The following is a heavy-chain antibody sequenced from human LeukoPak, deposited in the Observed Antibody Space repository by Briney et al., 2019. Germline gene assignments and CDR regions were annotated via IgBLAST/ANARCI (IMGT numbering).Heavy chain of an antibody. CDR3: ARGGDYDILTTFDY. Sequence: ASETLSLTCTVSGGSISSYYWSWIRQPPGKGLEWIGYIYYSGSTNYNPSLKSRVTISVDTSKNQFSLKLSSVTAADTAVYYCARGGDYDILTTFDYWGQGTLVTVSS. CDR2: IYYSGST. D-gene: IGHD3-9*01. V-gene: IGHV4-59*01. J-gene: IGHJ4*02. CDR1: GGSISSYY.